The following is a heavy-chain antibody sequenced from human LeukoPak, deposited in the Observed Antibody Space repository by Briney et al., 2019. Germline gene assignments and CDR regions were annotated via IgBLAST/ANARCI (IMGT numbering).Heavy chain of an antibody. Sequence: SETLSLTCAVYGGSFSGYYWSWIRQPPGKGREWIGEINQSGSTSYNPSLKRRVTIAVDTSKNQLSSKLSSVTAADTAVYYCARHRGGSKGAFDIWGQGTMVTVSS. CDR1: GGSFSGYY. CDR3: ARHRGGSKGAFDI. J-gene: IGHJ3*02. CDR2: INQSGST. V-gene: IGHV4-34*01. D-gene: IGHD1-26*01.